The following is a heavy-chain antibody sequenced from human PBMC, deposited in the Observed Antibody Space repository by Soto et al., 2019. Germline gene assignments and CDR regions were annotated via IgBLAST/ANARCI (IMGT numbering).Heavy chain of an antibody. V-gene: IGHV3-48*02. D-gene: IGHD3-10*01. CDR2: ISSSSTI. J-gene: IGHJ4*02. CDR3: ARDSVNYYGSGSYYNGDY. Sequence: GESLRLPXQAPGFTFSSHSMNWVGQAPGKGLEWVSYISSSSTIYYAASVKGRFTISRDNAKNSLYLQMNSLRDEDTAVYYCARDSVNYYGSGSYYNGDYWGQGTLVTVSS. CDR1: GFTFSSHS.